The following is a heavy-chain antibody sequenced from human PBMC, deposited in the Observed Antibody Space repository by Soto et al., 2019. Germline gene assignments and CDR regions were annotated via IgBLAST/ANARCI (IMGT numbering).Heavy chain of an antibody. Sequence: SVNVSCKAAGGTFSSYTISWVRQAPGQGLEWMGRIIPILGIANYAQKFQGRVTITADKSTSTAYMELSSLRSEDTAVYYCAREDVVVPAAMDGWFDPWGQGTLVTVSS. J-gene: IGHJ5*02. CDR1: GGTFSSYT. CDR3: AREDVVVPAAMDGWFDP. D-gene: IGHD2-2*01. CDR2: IIPILGIA. V-gene: IGHV1-69*04.